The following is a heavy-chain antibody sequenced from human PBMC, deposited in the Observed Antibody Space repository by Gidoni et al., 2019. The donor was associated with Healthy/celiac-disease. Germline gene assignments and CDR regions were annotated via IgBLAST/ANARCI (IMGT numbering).Heavy chain of an antibody. J-gene: IGHJ6*02. V-gene: IGHV3-72*01. CDR1: GFTFSDHY. Sequence: EVQLVESGGGLVQPGGSLRLSCAASGFTFSDHYMDWVRQAPGKGLEWVGRIRNKANSYTAEYAASVKGRFTISRDDSKNALYLQVNSLKTEDTAVYYCARLSSITYTMDVWGQGTTVTVSS. CDR3: ARLSSITYTMDV. D-gene: IGHD2-2*01. CDR2: IRNKANSYTA.